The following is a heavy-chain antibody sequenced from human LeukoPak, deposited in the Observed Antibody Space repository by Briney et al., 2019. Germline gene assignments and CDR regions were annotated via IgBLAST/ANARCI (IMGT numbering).Heavy chain of an antibody. V-gene: IGHV3-30-3*01. J-gene: IGHJ4*02. D-gene: IGHD4-23*01. Sequence: GGSLRLSCAASGFTFSSYAMHWVRKAPGKGLEWVAVISYDGSNKYYADSVKGRFTISRDNSKNTLYLQMNSLRAEDTAVYYCARDIDYGGNSGFDYWGQGTLVTVSS. CDR2: ISYDGSNK. CDR1: GFTFSSYA. CDR3: ARDIDYGGNSGFDY.